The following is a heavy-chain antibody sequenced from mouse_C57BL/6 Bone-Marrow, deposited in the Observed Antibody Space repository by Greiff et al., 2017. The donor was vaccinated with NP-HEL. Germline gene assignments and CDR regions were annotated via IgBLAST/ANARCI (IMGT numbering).Heavy chain of an antibody. CDR2: IYPGSGST. CDR1: GYTFTSYW. D-gene: IGHD4-1*01. Sequence: QVQLQQPGAELVKPGASVKMSCKASGYTFTSYWITWVKQRPGQGLVWIGDIYPGSGSTNYNEKFKSKATLTVDTSSSTAYMQLSSLTSEGSAVYYCARWEIYYYAMDYWGQGTSVTVSS. J-gene: IGHJ4*01. CDR3: ARWEIYYYAMDY. V-gene: IGHV1-55*01.